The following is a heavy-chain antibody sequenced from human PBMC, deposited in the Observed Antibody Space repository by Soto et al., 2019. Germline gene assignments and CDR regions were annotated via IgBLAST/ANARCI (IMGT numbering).Heavy chain of an antibody. CDR1: GGSISSGGYS. CDR2: IYHSGST. V-gene: IGHV4-30-2*01. CDR3: ARRRGSSNPFPFDGMDV. J-gene: IGHJ6*02. Sequence: QLQLQESGSGLVKPSQTLSLTCAVSGGSISSGGYSWSWIRQPPGKGLEWIGYIYHSGSTYYNPSLKSRVTISVDRSKNQFSLKLSSVTAADTAVYYCARRRGSSNPFPFDGMDVWGQGTTVTVSS. D-gene: IGHD1-26*01.